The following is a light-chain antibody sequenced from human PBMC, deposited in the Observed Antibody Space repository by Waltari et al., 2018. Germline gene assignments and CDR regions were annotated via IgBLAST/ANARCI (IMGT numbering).Light chain of an antibody. Sequence: DIQMTQSPSTLSASVGDTVTITCRATQSVRTWLAWYQQRPGKVPKLLIYAASSLESDVPSRFSASGFGTEFALTINGLQPDDFATYYCQQYNDKLTFGGGTKMEIK. V-gene: IGKV1-5*03. CDR2: AAS. CDR3: QQYNDKLT. J-gene: IGKJ4*01. CDR1: QSVRTW.